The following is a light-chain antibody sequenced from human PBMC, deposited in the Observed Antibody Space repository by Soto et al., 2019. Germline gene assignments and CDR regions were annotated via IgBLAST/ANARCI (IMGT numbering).Light chain of an antibody. V-gene: IGKV3-20*01. CDR2: GAS. CDR3: QQYGNSPT. J-gene: IGKJ1*01. CDR1: QNVSSSF. Sequence: EIVLTQSPGTLSLSSGERATLPCRASQNVSSSFSAWYQQKPGQAPRLLIYGASNRATGIPDRFSGSGSGTDFTLTISRLEPEDFAVYYCQQYGNSPTFGQGTKVEIK.